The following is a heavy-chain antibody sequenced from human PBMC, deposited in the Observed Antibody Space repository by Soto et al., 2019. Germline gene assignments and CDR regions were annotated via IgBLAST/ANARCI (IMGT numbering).Heavy chain of an antibody. CDR3: AREPPGHVQLWLDYYYGMDV. CDR2: ISYDGSNK. V-gene: IGHV3-30-3*01. D-gene: IGHD5-18*01. CDR1: GFTFSSYA. Sequence: GGSLRLSCAASGFTFSSYAMHWVRQAPGKGLEWVAVISYDGSNKYYADSVKGRFTISRDNSKNTLYLQMNSLRAEDTAVYYCAREPPGHVQLWLDYYYGMDVWGQGTTVTVSS. J-gene: IGHJ6*02.